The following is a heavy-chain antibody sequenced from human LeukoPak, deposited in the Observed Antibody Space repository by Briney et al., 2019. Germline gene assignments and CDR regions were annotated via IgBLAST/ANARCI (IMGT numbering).Heavy chain of an antibody. CDR1: GGTFSSYA. CDR2: IIPIFGTA. D-gene: IGHD3-16*02. CDR3: ARGDYNYLWGSYRRPYAFDI. V-gene: IGHV1-69*13. J-gene: IGHJ3*02. Sequence: SVKVSCKASGGTFSSYAIRWVRQAPGQGLEWMGGIIPIFGTANYAQKFQGRVTITAVQSTNTAYMELSSLRSEDTAVYYCARGDYNYLWGSYRRPYAFDIWGQGTLVTVSS.